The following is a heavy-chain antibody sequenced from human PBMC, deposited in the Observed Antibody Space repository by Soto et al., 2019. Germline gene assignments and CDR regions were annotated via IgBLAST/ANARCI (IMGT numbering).Heavy chain of an antibody. J-gene: IGHJ6*02. CDR1: GFTFSSYA. CDR2: ISGSGGST. Sequence: PGGSLRLSCAASGFTFSSYAMSWVRQAPGKGLEWVSAISGSGGSTYYADSVKGRFTISRDNSKNTLYLQMNSLRAEDTAVYYCAKETVGATIADPFYYYYYYGMDVWGQGTTVTVSS. D-gene: IGHD1-26*01. CDR3: AKETVGATIADPFYYYYYYGMDV. V-gene: IGHV3-23*01.